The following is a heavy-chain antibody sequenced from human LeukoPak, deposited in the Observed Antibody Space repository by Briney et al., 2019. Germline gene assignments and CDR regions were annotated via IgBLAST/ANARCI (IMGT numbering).Heavy chain of an antibody. CDR3: ARAITMVRGVMQHTKNWFDP. Sequence: GASVKVSCKASGYTFTSYGISWVRQAPGQGLEWMGWISAYNGNTNYAQKLQGRVTMTTDTSTSTAYMELRSLRSDDTAVYYCARAITMVRGVMQHTKNWFDPWGQGTLVTVSS. CDR1: GYTFTSYG. J-gene: IGHJ5*02. D-gene: IGHD3-10*01. CDR2: ISAYNGNT. V-gene: IGHV1-18*01.